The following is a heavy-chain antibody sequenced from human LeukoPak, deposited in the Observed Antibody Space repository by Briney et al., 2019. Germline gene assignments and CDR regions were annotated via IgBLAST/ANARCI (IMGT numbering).Heavy chain of an antibody. CDR1: GFTFSSYA. CDR3: AKYSYNYGAFDY. V-gene: IGHV3-23*01. Sequence: GGSLRLSCAAPGFTFSSYAMSWVRQAPGEGLGCVSAIIGSGGSTYYADSVKGRFTISRDNSKNTLYLQMNSLRAEDTAVYYCAKYSYNYGAFDYWGQGTLVTVSS. D-gene: IGHD5-18*01. J-gene: IGHJ4*02. CDR2: IIGSGGST.